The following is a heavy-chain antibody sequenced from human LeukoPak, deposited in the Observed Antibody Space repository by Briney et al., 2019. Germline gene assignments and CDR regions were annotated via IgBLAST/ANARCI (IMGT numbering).Heavy chain of an antibody. Sequence: ETGGSLRLSCAASGFTFSSYTMNWVRQAPGKGLEWVSSISSSSTYINYADSVKGRFTISRDNAKNSLYLQMNSLRAEDTAVYYCARDRSPGNFDYWGQGTLVTVSS. CDR1: GFTFSSYT. V-gene: IGHV3-21*01. J-gene: IGHJ4*02. D-gene: IGHD3-10*01. CDR3: ARDRSPGNFDY. CDR2: ISSSSTYI.